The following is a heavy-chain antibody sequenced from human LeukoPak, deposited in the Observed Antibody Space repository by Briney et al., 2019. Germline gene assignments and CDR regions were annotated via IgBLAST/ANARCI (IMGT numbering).Heavy chain of an antibody. CDR2: INSDGSST. V-gene: IGHV3-74*01. CDR3: ARDPRVLLWFGEDAFDI. J-gene: IGHJ3*02. Sequence: AGGSLRLSCAASGFTFSSYWMHWVRQAPGKGVVWVSRINSDGSSTSYADSVKGRFTISRDNAKNTLYLQMNSLRAEDTAVYYCARDPRVLLWFGEDAFDIWGQGTMVTVSS. D-gene: IGHD3-10*01. CDR1: GFTFSSYW.